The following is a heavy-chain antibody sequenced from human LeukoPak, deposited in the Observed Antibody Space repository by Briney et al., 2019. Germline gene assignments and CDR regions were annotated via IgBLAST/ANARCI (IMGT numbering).Heavy chain of an antibody. CDR1: GFTFSSYG. CDR3: ARVTAVAAPWVY. D-gene: IGHD6-19*01. Sequence: GGSLRLSCAASGFTFSSYGMNWARQAPGKGLEWVSHISSSGSTIQYADSVEGRFTISRDNAKNSLYLQMNSLRAEDTAVYYCARVTAVAAPWVYWGQGTQVTVSS. J-gene: IGHJ4*02. V-gene: IGHV3-48*04. CDR2: ISSSGSTI.